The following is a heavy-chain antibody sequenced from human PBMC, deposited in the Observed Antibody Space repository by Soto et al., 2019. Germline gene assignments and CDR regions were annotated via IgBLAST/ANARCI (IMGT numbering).Heavy chain of an antibody. CDR3: ATVATHSYNWIDP. J-gene: IGHJ5*02. D-gene: IGHD3-3*02. CDR1: GFTFNSYW. V-gene: IGHV3-74*01. Sequence: EVQLVESGGGLVQPGGSLRLSCAASGFTFNSYWMHWVRQAPGKGLVWVARINADGGTTTYADSVRGRFTISRDNAKNTLDVQRNSLRAEDTAVYVCATVATHSYNWIDPWGQGTLVTISS. CDR2: INADGGTT.